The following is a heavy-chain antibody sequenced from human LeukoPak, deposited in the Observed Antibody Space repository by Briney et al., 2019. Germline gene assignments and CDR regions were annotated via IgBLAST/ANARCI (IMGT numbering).Heavy chain of an antibody. CDR3: ARGGSGWSRDY. V-gene: IGHV1-18*01. CDR1: GYTFTSYG. CDR2: ISAYNGNT. D-gene: IGHD6-19*01. J-gene: IGHJ4*02. Sequence: ASVKVSCKASGYTFTSYGISWVRQTPGQELEWMGWISAYNGNTNYAQKLQGRVTMTTDTSTTTAYMELRSLTSDDTAVYYCARGGSGWSRDYWGQGTLVTVSS.